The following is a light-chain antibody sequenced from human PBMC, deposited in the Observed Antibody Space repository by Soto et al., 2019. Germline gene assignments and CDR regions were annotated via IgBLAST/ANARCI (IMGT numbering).Light chain of an antibody. CDR2: DAS. V-gene: IGKV1-33*01. J-gene: IGKJ2*01. CDR3: QQYDNLPPMYT. Sequence: DIQMTQSPSSLSASVGDRVTITCQASQDISNYLNWYQQKPGKAPKLLIYDASNLETGVPSRFSGSGSGTDFTFTISSLQPEDIATYYCQQYDNLPPMYTFGPGTKLEIK. CDR1: QDISNY.